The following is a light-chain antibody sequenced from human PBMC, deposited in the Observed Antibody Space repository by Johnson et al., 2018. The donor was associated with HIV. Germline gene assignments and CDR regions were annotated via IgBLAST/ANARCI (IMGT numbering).Light chain of an antibody. J-gene: IGLJ1*01. Sequence: QSVLTQPPSVSAAPGQKVTISCSGSSSNIGKNHVSWYQQFPGTAPKLLVYEDDKRPSDIPDRFAGSKSGPSANLGIPGLQTGDEADYYCGTWDCSLRATDVFGAGTKVTVL. CDR1: SSNIGKNH. V-gene: IGLV1-51*02. CDR2: EDD. CDR3: GTWDCSLRATDV.